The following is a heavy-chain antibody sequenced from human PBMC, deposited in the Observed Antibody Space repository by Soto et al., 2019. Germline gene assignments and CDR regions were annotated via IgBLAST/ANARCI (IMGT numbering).Heavy chain of an antibody. Sequence: QVQLVESGGGVVQPGRSLRLSCAASGFTFSSYAMHWVRQAPGKGLEWVAVISYDGSNKYYADSVKGRFTISRDNSKNTLYLQMNSLRAEDTAVYYCARDRLLGRGGFDSWGQGTLVTVSS. CDR2: ISYDGSNK. J-gene: IGHJ4*02. CDR3: ARDRLLGRGGFDS. V-gene: IGHV3-30-3*01. CDR1: GFTFSSYA. D-gene: IGHD3-10*01.